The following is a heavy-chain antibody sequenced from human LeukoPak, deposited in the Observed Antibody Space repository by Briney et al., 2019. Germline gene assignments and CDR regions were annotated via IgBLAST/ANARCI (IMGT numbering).Heavy chain of an antibody. D-gene: IGHD1-26*01. CDR1: GFTFSSYW. V-gene: IGHV3-7*03. Sequence: PGGSLRLSCAASGFTFSSYWMSWVRQAPGKGLEWVANIKQDGSEKYYVDSVKGRFTISRDNAKNSLYLQMSSLRAEDTAMYYCARDRYSGSYPLDYWGQGTLVTVSS. CDR2: IKQDGSEK. J-gene: IGHJ4*02. CDR3: ARDRYSGSYPLDY.